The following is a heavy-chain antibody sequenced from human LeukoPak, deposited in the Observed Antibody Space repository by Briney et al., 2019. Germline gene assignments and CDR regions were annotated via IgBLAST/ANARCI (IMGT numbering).Heavy chain of an antibody. J-gene: IGHJ4*02. CDR2: INGDGSRT. D-gene: IGHD3-10*01. CDR1: GFTLSDYY. CDR3: ARGKYNYACDG. Sequence: GGSLRLSCVAYGFTLSDYYTHWVRQAPGKGLVWVSHINGDGSRTGYADSVRGRFTVTRDNAENTLYLQMNSLRDEDTAVYYCARGKYNYACDGWGQGTLVTVSS. V-gene: IGHV3-74*01.